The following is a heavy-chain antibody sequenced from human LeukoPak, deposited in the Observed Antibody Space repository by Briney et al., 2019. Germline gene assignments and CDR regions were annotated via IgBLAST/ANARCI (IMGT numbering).Heavy chain of an antibody. D-gene: IGHD3-10*02. CDR2: IKQDGSEE. CDR1: GFTFSSHW. V-gene: IGHV3-7*01. Sequence: GGSLRLSCAASGFTFSSHWMSWVRQAPGKGPEWVANIKQDGSEEYYVDSAKGRFTISRDNAKNSLYLQMNSLRAEDTAVYYCAELGITMIGGVWGKGTTVTISS. J-gene: IGHJ6*04. CDR3: AELGITMIGGV.